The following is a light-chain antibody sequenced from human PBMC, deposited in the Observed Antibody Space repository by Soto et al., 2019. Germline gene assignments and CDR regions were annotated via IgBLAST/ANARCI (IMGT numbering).Light chain of an antibody. J-gene: IGLJ2*01. Sequence: QSALTQPASVSGSPGQSITISCTGTSSDVGGYNYVSWYQQHPGKAPNLIIYDVSNRPSGVSNRFSGSKSGNTASLTISGLHAEDEADYYCSSYTSSSPLVFGGGTKLTVL. CDR2: DVS. V-gene: IGLV2-14*03. CDR3: SSYTSSSPLV. CDR1: SSDVGGYNY.